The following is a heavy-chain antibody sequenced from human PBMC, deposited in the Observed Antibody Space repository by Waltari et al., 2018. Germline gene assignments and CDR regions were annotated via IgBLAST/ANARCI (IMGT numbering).Heavy chain of an antibody. CDR3: TRQTLGYCTSAACRRLEA. Sequence: QVQLQESGPRLVKPSETLSLTCDVSRYAITSGFYCGWSRQAPEKGLEWIATIYHDGTTFYNPSLTSRVTTSMDTSKNQISLKLKSVTAADTAVYYCTRQTLGYCTSAACRRLEAWGQGTLVTVSS. CDR2: IYHDGTT. J-gene: IGHJ5*02. V-gene: IGHV4-38-2*01. D-gene: IGHD2-8*02. CDR1: RYAITSGFY.